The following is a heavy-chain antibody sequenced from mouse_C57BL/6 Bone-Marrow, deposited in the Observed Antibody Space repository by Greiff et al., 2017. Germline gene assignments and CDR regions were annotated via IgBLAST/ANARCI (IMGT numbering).Heavy chain of an antibody. J-gene: IGHJ1*03. D-gene: IGHD1-1*01. CDR2: LYPGNSDT. CDR1: GYTFTSYW. CDR3: TRLCDGSSYWYFDV. V-gene: IGHV1-5*01. Sequence: EVQGVESGTVLARPGASVKMSCKTSGYTFTSYWMHWVKQRPGQGLEWIGALYPGNSDTSYNQKFKGKAKLTAVTSASTAYMELSSLTNEDSAVYYCTRLCDGSSYWYFDVWGTGTTVTVSS.